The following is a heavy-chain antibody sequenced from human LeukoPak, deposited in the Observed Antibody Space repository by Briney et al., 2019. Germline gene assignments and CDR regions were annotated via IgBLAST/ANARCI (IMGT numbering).Heavy chain of an antibody. J-gene: IGHJ6*03. CDR1: GGTFSSYA. CDR2: IIPIFGTA. D-gene: IGHD6-13*01. CDR3: ARGSDQGIAAAGTDYYYYMDV. V-gene: IGHV1-69*05. Sequence: SVKVSCKASGGTFSSYAISWVRQAPGQGLEWMGRIIPIFGTANYAQKFQGRVTITTDESTSTAYMELSSLRSEDTAVYYCARGSDQGIAAAGTDYYYYMDVWGKGTTVTVSS.